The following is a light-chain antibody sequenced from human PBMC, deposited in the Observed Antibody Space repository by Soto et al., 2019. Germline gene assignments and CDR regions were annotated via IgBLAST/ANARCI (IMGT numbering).Light chain of an antibody. CDR2: EVS. J-gene: IGLJ2*01. Sequence: QSFLTQPPSASGSPGQSVTISCTGTSSDVGSYRFVSWYQQHPGKAPKLLIYEVSKRPSGVPDRFSASTSGNTASLTVSGLQADDEADYYCSSYAGNNNVIFGGGTKVTVL. CDR1: SSDVGSYRF. CDR3: SSYAGNNNVI. V-gene: IGLV2-8*01.